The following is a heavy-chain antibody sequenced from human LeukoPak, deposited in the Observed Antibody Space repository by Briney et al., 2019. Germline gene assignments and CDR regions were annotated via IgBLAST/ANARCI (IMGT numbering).Heavy chain of an antibody. Sequence: ASVKVSCTASGYTFTIYDINWVRQATGQGLEWMGWMNPNSGNTGYAQTFQGRVTFTRNTAISTAYMELSSLRSEDTAVYYCARGPPIRGYRYGYDTGYYYSYSMDVWGKGTTVTISS. J-gene: IGHJ6*03. CDR1: GYTFTIYD. V-gene: IGHV1-8*03. CDR3: ARGPPIRGYRYGYDTGYYYSYSMDV. D-gene: IGHD5-18*01. CDR2: MNPNSGNT.